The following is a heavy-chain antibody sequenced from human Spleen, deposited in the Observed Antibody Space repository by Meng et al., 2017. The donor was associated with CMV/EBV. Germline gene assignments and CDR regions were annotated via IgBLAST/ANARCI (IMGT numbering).Heavy chain of an antibody. CDR1: GGSISSYY. CDR3: ARAGRDYYGSGKVYYGMDV. CDR2: IYYGGST. Sequence: SETLSLTCTVSGGSISSYYWSWIRQPPGKGLEWIGYIYYGGSTNYNPSLKSRVTISVDTSKNQFSLKLSSVTAADTAVYYCARAGRDYYGSGKVYYGMDVWGQGTTVTVS. D-gene: IGHD3-10*01. J-gene: IGHJ6*02. V-gene: IGHV4-59*01.